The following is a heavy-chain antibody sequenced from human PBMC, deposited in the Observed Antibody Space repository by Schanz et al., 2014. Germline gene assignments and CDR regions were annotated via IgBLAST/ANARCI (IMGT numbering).Heavy chain of an antibody. CDR2: IIPIHGIV. J-gene: IGHJ4*02. CDR3: ARGNRLQYYDDIWGSYRDPSELDY. Sequence: QVQLVQSGAEVKKPGSSMKVSCKASGGTFSTYPINWLRQAPGQGLEWMGRIIPIHGIVNYAQRFQDRVRITADKSTSTAYMELSSLRSEDTAFYYCARGNRLQYYDDIWGSYRDPSELDYWGQGTLVTVSA. D-gene: IGHD3-16*02. V-gene: IGHV1-69*02. CDR1: GGTFSTYP.